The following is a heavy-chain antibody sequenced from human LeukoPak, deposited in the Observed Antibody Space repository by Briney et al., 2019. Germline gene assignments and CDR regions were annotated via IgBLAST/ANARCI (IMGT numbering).Heavy chain of an antibody. CDR3: VRDFRSADY. J-gene: IGHJ4*02. V-gene: IGHV3-74*03. CDR2: IKTDGSNT. CDR1: GFTFSRYW. Sequence: GGSLRLSCEASGFTFSRYWMHWVRQAPGKGLVWVSRIKTDGSNTKYADSVKARFTTSRDNAKNTVYLQMNSLREEDTAVYYCVRDFRSADYWGQGTLVTVSS.